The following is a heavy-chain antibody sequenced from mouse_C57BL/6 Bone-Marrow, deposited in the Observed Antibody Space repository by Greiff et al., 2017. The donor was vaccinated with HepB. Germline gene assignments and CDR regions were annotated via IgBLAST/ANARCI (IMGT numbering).Heavy chain of an antibody. D-gene: IGHD2-10*01. V-gene: IGHV1-81*01. CDR3: ARPLLCYYAMDY. Sequence: QVQLQQPGAELARPGASVKLSCKASGYTFTSYGISWVKQRTGQGLEWIGEIYPRSGNTYYNEKFKGKATLTADKSSSTAYMELRSLTSEDSAVYFCARPLLCYYAMDYWGQGTSVTVSS. CDR1: GYTFTSYG. J-gene: IGHJ4*01. CDR2: IYPRSGNT.